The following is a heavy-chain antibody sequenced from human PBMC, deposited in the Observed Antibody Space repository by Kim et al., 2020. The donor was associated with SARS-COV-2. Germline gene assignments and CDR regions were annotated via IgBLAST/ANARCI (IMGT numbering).Heavy chain of an antibody. CDR2: INHSGST. V-gene: IGHV4-34*01. CDR3: ASATVAAFDY. J-gene: IGHJ4*02. D-gene: IGHD6-19*01. Sequence: SETLSLSCAVYGGSFSGYYWSWIRQPPGKGLEWIGEINHSGSTNYNPSLKSRVTISVDTSKNQFSLKLSSVTAADTAVYYCASATVAAFDYWGQGTLVTVSS. CDR1: GGSFSGYY.